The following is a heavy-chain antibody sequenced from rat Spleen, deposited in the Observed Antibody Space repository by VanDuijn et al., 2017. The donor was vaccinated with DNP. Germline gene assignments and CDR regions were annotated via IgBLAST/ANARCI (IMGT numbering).Heavy chain of an antibody. CDR2: SNYAGGST. Sequence: EVQLVESGGGLVQPGGSLKLSCAASGFTLSDYYMAWVRQALTKGLEWVAYSNYAGGSTYHGDAVKGRFTISRDNAKNTLYLQMNSLRSEDMATYYCTRHVLPLRVWDYWGQGVMVTVSS. V-gene: IGHV5-22*01. D-gene: IGHD1-3*01. CDR3: TRHVLPLRVWDY. J-gene: IGHJ2*01. CDR1: GFTLSDYY.